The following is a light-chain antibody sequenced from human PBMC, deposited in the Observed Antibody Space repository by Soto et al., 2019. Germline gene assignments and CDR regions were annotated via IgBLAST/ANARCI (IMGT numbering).Light chain of an antibody. CDR1: QTVGGDY. CDR3: QQYHKSPRT. J-gene: IGKJ1*01. CDR2: GAF. Sequence: EIVLTQSPGTLSLSPGERATLCCRASQTVGGDYLAWYQQKPGQAPRLLIYGAFNRAAGTPDRFSGSGSGTDFTLTITRLEPEDFAVYYCQQYHKSPRTFGQGTKVEV. V-gene: IGKV3-20*01.